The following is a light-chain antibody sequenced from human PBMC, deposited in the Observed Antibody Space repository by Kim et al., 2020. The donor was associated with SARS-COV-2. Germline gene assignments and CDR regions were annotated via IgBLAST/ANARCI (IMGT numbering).Light chain of an antibody. CDR1: SGHTSNA. Sequence: ASVKLTCTLSSGHTSNAIAWHKQRPEKGPRYLMNVNSDGSHNEGDGIPDRFSGSSSRAERYLTISSLQSEDEADYYCQTWGTGIRVFGGGTQLTVL. CDR3: QTWGTGIRV. V-gene: IGLV4-69*01. CDR2: VNSDGSH. J-gene: IGLJ3*02.